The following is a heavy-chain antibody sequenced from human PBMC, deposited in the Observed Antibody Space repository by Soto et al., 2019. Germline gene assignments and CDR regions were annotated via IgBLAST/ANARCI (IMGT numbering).Heavy chain of an antibody. Sequence: AGGSLRLSCAASGFTFSSFEMNWVRQAPGKGLEWASYISNSGRIIYYADSVKGRFTISRDDAKNSLYLQMNSLRAEDTAVYYCAREWGTSIAAAFDYWGQGTLVTVSS. D-gene: IGHD6-6*01. CDR3: AREWGTSIAAAFDY. V-gene: IGHV3-48*03. CDR1: GFTFSSFE. J-gene: IGHJ4*02. CDR2: ISNSGRII.